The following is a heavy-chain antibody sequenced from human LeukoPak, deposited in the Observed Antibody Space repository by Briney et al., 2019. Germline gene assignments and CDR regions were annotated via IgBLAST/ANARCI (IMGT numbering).Heavy chain of an antibody. CDR3: ACRGYYYDSSGYYFDY. Sequence: GASVKVSCKASGYTFTGYYMHWVRQAPGQGLEWMGWINPNSGGTNYAQKVQGRVTMTRDTSISTAYMELSRLRSDDTAVYYCACRGYYYDSSGYYFDYWGQGTLVTVSS. CDR1: GYTFTGYY. V-gene: IGHV1-2*02. D-gene: IGHD3-22*01. CDR2: INPNSGGT. J-gene: IGHJ4*02.